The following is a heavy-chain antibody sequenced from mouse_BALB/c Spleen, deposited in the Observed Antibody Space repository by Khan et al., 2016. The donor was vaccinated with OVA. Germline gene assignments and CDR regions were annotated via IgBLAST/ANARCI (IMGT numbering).Heavy chain of an antibody. D-gene: IGHD1-1*01. CDR1: GYSFTGYF. J-gene: IGHJ2*01. CDR2: INPHIGET. CDR3: ARIYGSDFDY. Sequence: VQLKQSGPELVKPGASVKISCKASGYSFTGYFMNWVMQSHGKSLEWIGRINPHIGETFYNQKFKGKATLTVDESSSTAHMALRSLASEDSAVYYCARIYGSDFDYWGQGTTRTVSS. V-gene: IGHV1-20*02.